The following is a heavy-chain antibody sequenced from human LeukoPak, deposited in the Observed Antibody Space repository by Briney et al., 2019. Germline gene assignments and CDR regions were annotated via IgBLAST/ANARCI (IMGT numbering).Heavy chain of an antibody. CDR1: GGSISSYY. D-gene: IGHD2-15*01. V-gene: IGHV4-59*12. CDR2: IYYSGST. CDR3: AREPRYCSGGNCYRGGYKDV. Sequence: PSETLSLTCTVSGGSISSYYWSWIRQPPGKGLEWIGYIYYSGSTKYNPSLKSRVTISVDTSKNQFSLKLSSVTAADTAVYYCAREPRYCSGGNCYRGGYKDVWGKGTTVTVSS. J-gene: IGHJ6*03.